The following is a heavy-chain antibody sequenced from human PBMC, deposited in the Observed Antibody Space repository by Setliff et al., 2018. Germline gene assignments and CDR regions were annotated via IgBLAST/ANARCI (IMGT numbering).Heavy chain of an antibody. D-gene: IGHD3-10*01. CDR2: VHYDGVNK. CDR1: GFTFSTYY. V-gene: IGHV3-30*02. CDR3: AKSITMVRGPPYYYYGMDV. J-gene: IGHJ6*02. Sequence: PGGSLRLSCAASGFTFSTYYMHWVRQPPGKGLEWVAFVHYDGVNKHYRDSVKGRFTISRDNSKNTLYLQMNSLRAEDTAVYYCAKSITMVRGPPYYYYGMDVWGQGTTVTVSS.